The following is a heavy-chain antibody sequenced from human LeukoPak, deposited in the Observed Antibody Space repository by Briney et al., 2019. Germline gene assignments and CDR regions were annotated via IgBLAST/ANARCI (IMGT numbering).Heavy chain of an antibody. D-gene: IGHD6-25*01. J-gene: IGHJ4*02. V-gene: IGHV4-4*02. CDR2: INHNGRT. CDR3: ASGTAAVVSDY. Sequence: SGTLSLTCAVSGGSISSSNWWSWVRQPPGKGLEWIGDINHNGRTNYNPSLKSRVTISVDTSKNQFSLRLISVTAADTAVYYCASGTAAVVSDYWGPGTLVTVSS. CDR1: GGSISSSNW.